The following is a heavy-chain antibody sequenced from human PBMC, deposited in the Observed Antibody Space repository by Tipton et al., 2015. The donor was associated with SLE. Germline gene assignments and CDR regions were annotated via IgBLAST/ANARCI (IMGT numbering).Heavy chain of an antibody. CDR2: ISYTGNT. CDR3: ARDSAVNFWYFDL. CDR1: GASISTHY. J-gene: IGHJ2*01. Sequence: TLSLTCTVSGASISTHYWRWIRQPPGKGLEWIGHISYTGNTNFNPSLQSRVTMSVATSKNQFSLRLTSVTPADTAMYYCARDSAVNFWYFDLWGRGTLVTVSS. V-gene: IGHV4-59*11.